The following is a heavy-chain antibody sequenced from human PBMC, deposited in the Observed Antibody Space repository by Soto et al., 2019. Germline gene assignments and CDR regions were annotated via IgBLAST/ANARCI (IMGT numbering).Heavy chain of an antibody. D-gene: IGHD3-22*01. V-gene: IGHV1-3*01. CDR3: ARSEEYYDDSSAYYYPAGYDYSGLDG. CDR1: RYTFTRYA. CDR2: INAGNGET. Sequence: QVQLVQSGAEVKKPGASVKVSCKASRYTFTRYAIHWVRQAPGHWLERMGWINAGNGETKYSQKFQGRITITRDTSATTAYMELSSLRSEDTSVYFCARSEEYYDDSSAYYYPAGYDYSGLDGWGQGTTVTVSS. J-gene: IGHJ6*02.